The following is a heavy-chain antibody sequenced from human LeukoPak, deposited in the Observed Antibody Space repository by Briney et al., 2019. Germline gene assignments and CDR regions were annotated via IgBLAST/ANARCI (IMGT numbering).Heavy chain of an antibody. CDR3: AKDIEYSGSYALDY. CDR1: GFTFSSYG. D-gene: IGHD1-26*01. CDR2: IWYGGSNK. Sequence: AGGSLRLSCAPSGFTFSSYGMHWVRQAPGKGLEWVAVIWYGGSNKYYADSVKGRFTISRDNSKNTLYLQMNSLRAEDTAVYYCAKDIEYSGSYALDYWGQGTLVTVSS. V-gene: IGHV3-30*02. J-gene: IGHJ4*02.